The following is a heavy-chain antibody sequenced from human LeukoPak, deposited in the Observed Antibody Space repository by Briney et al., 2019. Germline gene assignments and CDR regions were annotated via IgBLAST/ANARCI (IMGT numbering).Heavy chain of an antibody. V-gene: IGHV3-21*01. CDR1: GFTFSSYS. CDR2: ISSSSGSI. J-gene: IGHJ6*02. CDR3: AREGSIAVAALYYYYGMDV. Sequence: PGGSLRLSCAASGFTFSSYSMTWVRQAPGKGLEWVSSISSSSGSIYDADSVKGRFTISRDNAKNSLYLQMNSLRVEDTAVYYCAREGSIAVAALYYYYGMDVWGQGTTVTVSS. D-gene: IGHD6-19*01.